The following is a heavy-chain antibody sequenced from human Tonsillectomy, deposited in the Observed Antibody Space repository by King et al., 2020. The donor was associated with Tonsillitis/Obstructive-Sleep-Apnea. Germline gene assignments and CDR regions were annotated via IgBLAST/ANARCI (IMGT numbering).Heavy chain of an antibody. CDR3: TRAPIVLRAYSTSMDV. D-gene: IGHD2-8*01. CDR2: IRSKAYGGTT. CDR1: GFTFGDYA. J-gene: IGHJ6*04. Sequence: VQLVESGGGLVQPGRSLRLSCTASGFTFGDYAMSWVRQAPGKGLEWVGFIRSKAYGGTTEHAASVKGRFTISRDDSKSIAYLQMNSLKTEDTAVYYFTRAPIVLRAYSTSMDVWGKGTPVTVSS. V-gene: IGHV3-49*04.